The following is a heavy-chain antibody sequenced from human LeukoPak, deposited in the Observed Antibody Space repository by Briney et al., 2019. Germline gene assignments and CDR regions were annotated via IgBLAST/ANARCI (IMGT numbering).Heavy chain of an antibody. V-gene: IGHV3-30*03. D-gene: IGHD5-18*01. CDR3: ARDGSGGYRNRGVFDI. CDR1: GFTFSSYG. CDR2: ISYDGSNK. J-gene: IGHJ3*02. Sequence: GGSLRLSCAASGFTFSSYGMHWVRQAPGKGLEWVAVISYDGSNKYYADSVKGRFAISSDNSKNTLYLQMNNLRAEDTAVYYCARDGSGGYRNRGVFDIWGQGTMVTVSS.